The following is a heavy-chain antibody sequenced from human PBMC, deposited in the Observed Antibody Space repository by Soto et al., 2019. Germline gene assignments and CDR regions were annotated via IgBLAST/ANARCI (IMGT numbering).Heavy chain of an antibody. CDR2: MNPNSGNT. D-gene: IGHD3-22*01. J-gene: IGHJ4*02. Sequence: GASVKVSCKASGYTFTSYDINWVRQATGQGLEWMGWMNPNSGNTGYAQKFQGRVTMTRNTSISTAYMELSSLRSEDTAVYYCARVGYYYDRSGHSLSFDYGGQGTLVTVSS. CDR3: ARVGYYYDRSGHSLSFDY. CDR1: GYTFTSYD. V-gene: IGHV1-8*01.